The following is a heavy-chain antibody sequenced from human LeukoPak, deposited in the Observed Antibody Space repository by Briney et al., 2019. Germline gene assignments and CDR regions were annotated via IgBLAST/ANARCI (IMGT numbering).Heavy chain of an antibody. V-gene: IGHV1-18*01. D-gene: IGHD3-10*01. CDR3: ARDDRITMVEGGPYYFDY. Sequence: ASVKVSCKASGYTFTSYGISWVRQAPGQGLEWMGWISAYNGNTNYAQKLQGRVTMTTDTSTSTAYMELRSLRSDDTAVYYCARDDRITMVEGGPYYFDYWGQGTLVTVSS. J-gene: IGHJ4*02. CDR1: GYTFTSYG. CDR2: ISAYNGNT.